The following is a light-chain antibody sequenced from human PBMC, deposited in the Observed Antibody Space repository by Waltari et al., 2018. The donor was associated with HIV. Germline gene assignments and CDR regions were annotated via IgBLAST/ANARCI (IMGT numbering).Light chain of an antibody. Sequence: SYELTQPPSVSVSPGQTARITCYGDALTKKYAYWYQHKSGQAPVLVIYEDSRRPSGIPEKFSGSSSGTMATLTISGAHVEDESDYYCYSTDSSANRRSVFGGGTKLTFL. J-gene: IGLJ2*01. CDR1: ALTKKY. V-gene: IGLV3-10*01. CDR3: YSTDSSANRRSV. CDR2: EDS.